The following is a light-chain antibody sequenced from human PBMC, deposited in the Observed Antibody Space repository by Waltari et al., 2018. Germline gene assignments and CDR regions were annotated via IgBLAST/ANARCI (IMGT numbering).Light chain of an antibody. CDR1: QSVDSFY. Sequence: EIVLTQSPGTLAVSPGASATLSCRTSQSVDSFYISLSQQKPGQAPRLIILGASSKATGVPDRFSGSGSGTHFTLTISRLEPEDFAVYYCQQYGAARYTFGPGTRLDLK. J-gene: IGKJ3*01. V-gene: IGKV3-20*01. CDR2: GAS. CDR3: QQYGAARYT.